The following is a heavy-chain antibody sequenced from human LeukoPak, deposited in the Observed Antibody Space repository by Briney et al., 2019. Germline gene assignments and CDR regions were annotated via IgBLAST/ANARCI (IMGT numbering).Heavy chain of an antibody. V-gene: IGHV4-34*01. CDR2: INHSGST. Sequence: SETLSLTCAVYGGSFSGYYWSWIRQPPGKGLEWSGEINHSGSTNYNPSLKSRVTISVDTSKNQFSLKLSSVTAADTAVYYCARGARTPSGYGSRTAGRANWFDPWGQGTLVTVSS. J-gene: IGHJ5*02. CDR1: GGSFSGYY. CDR3: ARGARTPSGYGSRTAGRANWFDP. D-gene: IGHD5-12*01.